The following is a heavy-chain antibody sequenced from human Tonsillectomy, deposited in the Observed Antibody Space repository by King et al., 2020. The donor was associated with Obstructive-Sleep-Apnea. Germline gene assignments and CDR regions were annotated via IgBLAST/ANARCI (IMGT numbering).Heavy chain of an antibody. CDR1: GYTFTGYY. CDR2: INPYSGGT. V-gene: IGHV1-2*02. CDR3: ATVAIATATYYFDY. J-gene: IGHJ4*02. D-gene: IGHD4-17*01. Sequence: QLVQSGAEVKKPGASVKVSCKASGYTFTGYYMHWVRQAPGQGLEWMGWINPYSGGTNYAQNFQGRVTMTRDTSISTAYMELSRLRTDDTAVYYCATVAIATATYYFDYWGQGTLVTVSS.